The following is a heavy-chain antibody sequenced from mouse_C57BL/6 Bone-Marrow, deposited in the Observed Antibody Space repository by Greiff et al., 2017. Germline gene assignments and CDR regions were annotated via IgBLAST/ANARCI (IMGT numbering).Heavy chain of an antibody. D-gene: IGHD1-1*01. CDR3: TTAVHYFDY. J-gene: IGHJ2*01. Sequence: EVQLQQSGAELVRPGASVKLSCTASGFNIKDDYMHWVKQRPEQGLEWIGWIDPENGDTEYASKFQGQATITADTSSNTAYLQLSSLTSEDTAVYYCTTAVHYFDYWGQGTTLTVSS. CDR2: IDPENGDT. CDR1: GFNIKDDY. V-gene: IGHV14-4*01.